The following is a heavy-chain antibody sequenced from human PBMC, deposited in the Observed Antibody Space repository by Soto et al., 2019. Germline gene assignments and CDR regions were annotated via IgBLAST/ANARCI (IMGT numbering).Heavy chain of an antibody. CDR1: GGTFSSYT. V-gene: IGHV1-69*08. D-gene: IGHD5-12*01. CDR2: IIPILGIA. CDR3: AREPGGYSGYDSYYFDY. J-gene: IGHJ4*02. Sequence: QVQLVQSGAEVKKPGSSVKVSCKASGGTFSSYTISWVRQAPGQGLEWMGRIIPILGIANYAQKFQGRVTITTNKSTSTAYMELSSLRSEDTAVYYCAREPGGYSGYDSYYFDYRGQGTLVTVSS.